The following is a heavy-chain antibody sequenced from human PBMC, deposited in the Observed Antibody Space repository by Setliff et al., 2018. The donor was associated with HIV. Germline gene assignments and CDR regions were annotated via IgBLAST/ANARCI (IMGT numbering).Heavy chain of an antibody. CDR3: ARDAGHSFWSTYPSYYFDY. J-gene: IGHJ4*02. V-gene: IGHV3-48*01. Sequence: GESLKISCAASGFTFSSYSMNWVRQAPGKGLEWVSYISRTSSTIHYADSVKDRFTISRDNAKNSLYLQMYSLRAEDTAVYYCARDAGHSFWSTYPSYYFDYWGQGTLVTVSS. CDR2: ISRTSSTI. D-gene: IGHD3-3*01. CDR1: GFTFSSYS.